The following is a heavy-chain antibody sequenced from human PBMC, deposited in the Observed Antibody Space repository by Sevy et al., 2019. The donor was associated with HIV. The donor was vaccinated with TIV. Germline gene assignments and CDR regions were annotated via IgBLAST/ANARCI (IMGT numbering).Heavy chain of an antibody. V-gene: IGHV3-21*01. D-gene: IGHD4-17*01. J-gene: IGHJ4*02. CDR3: ARDRGYGDYGGEFDY. CDR1: GFTFSYYS. CDR2: IRSTGTFK. Sequence: GGSLRLSCAASGFTFSYYSMNWVRQAPGKGLEWVSSIRSTGTFKRYADSVKGRFTISRDNAQNSLSLQMNSLRAEDTAVYYCARDRGYGDYGGEFDYWGQGTLVTVSS.